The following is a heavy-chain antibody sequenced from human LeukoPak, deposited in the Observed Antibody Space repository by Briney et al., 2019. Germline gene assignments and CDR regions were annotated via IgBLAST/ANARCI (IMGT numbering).Heavy chain of an antibody. CDR1: GGSISSYY. Sequence: SETLSLTCTVSGGSISSYYWSWIRQPPGKGLEWIGYIYYSGSTNYNPSLKSRVTISVDTSKNQFSLKLSSVTAADTAVYYCARGIAVFFGGYCYYMDVWGKGTTVTVSS. CDR2: IYYSGST. V-gene: IGHV4-59*01. J-gene: IGHJ6*03. CDR3: ARGIAVFFGGYCYYMDV. D-gene: IGHD6-19*01.